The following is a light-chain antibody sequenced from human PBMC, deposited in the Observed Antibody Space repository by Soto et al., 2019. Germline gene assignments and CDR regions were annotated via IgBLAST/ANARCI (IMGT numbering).Light chain of an antibody. Sequence: QSVLTQSSSASASLGSSVKLTCTLSSGHSSYIIAWHQQQPGKAPRYLMKLEGSGSYNKGSGVPDRFSGSSSGPDRYLTISNLQFEDEADYYCEAWDSNTNWVFGGGTQLTVL. CDR1: SGHSSYI. J-gene: IGLJ3*02. CDR2: LEGSGSY. CDR3: EAWDSNTNWV. V-gene: IGLV4-60*02.